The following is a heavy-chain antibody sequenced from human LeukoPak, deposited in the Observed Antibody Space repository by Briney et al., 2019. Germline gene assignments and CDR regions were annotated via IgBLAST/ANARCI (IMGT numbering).Heavy chain of an antibody. J-gene: IGHJ4*02. D-gene: IGHD1-26*01. CDR1: GYTFTSYG. CDR2: ISAYNGNT. CDR3: ARPILYSGSYYYFDY. V-gene: IGHV1-18*01. Sequence: ASVQVTCKTSGYTFTSYGISWVRQAPGQGLEWMGWISAYNGNTNYAQKFQGRVTMTTDTSTSTAYMELRSLRSDDTAVYYCARPILYSGSYYYFDYWIQGTLATVSS.